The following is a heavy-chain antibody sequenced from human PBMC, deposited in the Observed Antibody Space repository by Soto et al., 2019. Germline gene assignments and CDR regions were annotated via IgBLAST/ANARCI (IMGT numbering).Heavy chain of an antibody. CDR2: IIPIFGTA. CDR1: GGTFSSYA. J-gene: IGHJ6*02. CDR3: ARGAVAGTSLGYYYGMDV. Sequence: GASVKVSCKASGGTFSSYAISWVRQAPGQGLEWMGGIIPIFGTANYAQKFQGRVTITADESTSTAYMELSSLRSEDTAVYYCARGAVAGTSLGYYYGMDVWGQGTTVTVSS. D-gene: IGHD6-19*01. V-gene: IGHV1-69*13.